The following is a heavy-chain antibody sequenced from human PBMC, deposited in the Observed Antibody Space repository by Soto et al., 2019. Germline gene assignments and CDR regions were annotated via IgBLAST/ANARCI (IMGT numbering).Heavy chain of an antibody. D-gene: IGHD4-17*01. J-gene: IGHJ5*02. CDR2: IYHSGST. Sequence: KPSETLSLTCAVSGGSISSGGYSWSWIRQPPGKGLEWIGYIYHSGSTYYNPSLKSRVTISVDTSKNQFSLKLSSVTAADTAVYYCARHGGGYGDDNWFDPWGQXTLVTVSS. V-gene: IGHV4-30-2*01. CDR3: ARHGGGYGDDNWFDP. CDR1: GGSISSGGYS.